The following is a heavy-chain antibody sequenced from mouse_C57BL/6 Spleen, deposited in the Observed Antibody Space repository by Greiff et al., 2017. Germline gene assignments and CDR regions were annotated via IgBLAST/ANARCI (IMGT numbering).Heavy chain of an antibody. CDR3: ARDGDGYYFDY. CDR2: IHPNSGST. J-gene: IGHJ2*01. Sequence: VQLQQPGAELVKPGASVKLSCKASGYTFTSYWMHWVKQRPGQGLEWIGMIHPNSGSTNYNEKFKSKARLTVDKSSSTAYMQLSSLTSEDSAVYYCARDGDGYYFDYWGQGTTLTVSS. CDR1: GYTFTSYW. V-gene: IGHV1-64*01. D-gene: IGHD2-3*01.